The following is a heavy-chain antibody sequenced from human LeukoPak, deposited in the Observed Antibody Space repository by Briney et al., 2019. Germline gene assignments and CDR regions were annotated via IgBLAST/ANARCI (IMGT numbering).Heavy chain of an antibody. D-gene: IGHD3-22*01. CDR3: ARWRLFPANWFDP. CDR1: GGTVSPYY. Sequence: SETLSLTCTVSGGTVSPYYWTWIRQPPGKGLEWIGYIYYAGSTNYNPSLKSRVTISVDASKNQFSLKLNSVTAADTAVYYCARWRLFPANWFDPWGQGTLVTVSS. CDR2: IYYAGST. J-gene: IGHJ5*02. V-gene: IGHV4-59*08.